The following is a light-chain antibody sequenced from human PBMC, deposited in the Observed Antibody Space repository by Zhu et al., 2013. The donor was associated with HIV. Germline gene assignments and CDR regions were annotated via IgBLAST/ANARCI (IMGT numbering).Light chain of an antibody. CDR3: QHRSSWSLT. J-gene: IGKJ4*01. Sequence: IVLTQSPVILSLSPGERATLSCRASQDVSTYLAWYQQTPGQAPRLLIYDASNRATGIPARFSGSGSGTDFTLTISSLEPEDFAVYYCQHRSSWSLTFGGGPRWRSN. CDR1: QDVSTY. CDR2: DAS. V-gene: IGKV3-11*01.